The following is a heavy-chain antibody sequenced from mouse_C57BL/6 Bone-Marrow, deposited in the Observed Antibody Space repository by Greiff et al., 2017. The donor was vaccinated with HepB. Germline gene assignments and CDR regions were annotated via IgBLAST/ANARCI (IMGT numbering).Heavy chain of an antibody. D-gene: IGHD2-4*01. J-gene: IGHJ1*03. V-gene: IGHV1-62-2*01. CDR2: FYPGSGSI. CDR1: GYTFTEYT. Sequence: VKLVESGAELVKPGASVKLSCKASGYTFTEYTIHWVKQRSGQGLEWIGWFYPGSGSIKYNEKFKDKATLTADKSSSTVYMELSRVTSEDSAVYFCARHEDDYDVWWYFDVWGTGTTVTVSS. CDR3: ARHEDDYDVWWYFDV.